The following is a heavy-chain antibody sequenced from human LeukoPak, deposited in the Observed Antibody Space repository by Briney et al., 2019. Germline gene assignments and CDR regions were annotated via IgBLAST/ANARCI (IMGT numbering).Heavy chain of an antibody. CDR1: GFTFSSYG. D-gene: IGHD3-3*01. Sequence: GRSLRLSCAASGFTFSSYGMHWVRQAPGKGLEWVAVISYDGSNKYYADSVKGRFTISRDNSKNTLYLQMNSLRAEDTAVYYCANDWRITIRGPFDYWGQGTLVTVSS. CDR3: ANDWRITIRGPFDY. J-gene: IGHJ4*02. CDR2: ISYDGSNK. V-gene: IGHV3-30*18.